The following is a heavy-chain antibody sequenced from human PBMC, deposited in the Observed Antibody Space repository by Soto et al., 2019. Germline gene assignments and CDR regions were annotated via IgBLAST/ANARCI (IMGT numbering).Heavy chain of an antibody. Sequence: TGGSLRLSCAASGFTFSSYGMHWVRQAPGKGLEWVAVISYDGSNKYYADSVKGRFTISRDNSKNTLYLQMNSLRAEDTAVYYCAKDRSVAAAGIVDYWGQGTLVTVSS. D-gene: IGHD6-13*01. V-gene: IGHV3-30*18. J-gene: IGHJ4*02. CDR2: ISYDGSNK. CDR3: AKDRSVAAAGIVDY. CDR1: GFTFSSYG.